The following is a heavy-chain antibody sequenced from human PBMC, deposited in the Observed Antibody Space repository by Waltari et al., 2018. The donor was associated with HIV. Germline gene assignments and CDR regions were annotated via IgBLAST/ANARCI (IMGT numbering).Heavy chain of an antibody. D-gene: IGHD3-9*01. Sequence: EVQLVESGGGLVQPGGSLRLSCAASGFTFSSYDMHWVRQATGKGLEWVSAIGTAGDTYYPGSVKGRFTISRENAKNSLYLQMNSLRAGDTAVYYCARGSRYFDWFPAFDIWGQGTMVTVSS. CDR3: ARGSRYFDWFPAFDI. CDR2: IGTAGDT. J-gene: IGHJ3*02. V-gene: IGHV3-13*04. CDR1: GFTFSSYD.